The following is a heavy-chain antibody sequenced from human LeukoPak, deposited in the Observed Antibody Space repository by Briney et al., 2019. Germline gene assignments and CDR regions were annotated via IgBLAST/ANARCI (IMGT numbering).Heavy chain of an antibody. Sequence: PGGSLRLSCAGSGFTFSNVWMNWVRQAPGKGLEWVGRIKSRPAGGTIDYIAPVKGRFTISRDDSKNTVYLQMNGLKTEDTAVYYCATGGIGLDFWGQGTLVTVSS. CDR2: IKSRPAGGTI. V-gene: IGHV3-15*07. CDR3: ATGGIGLDF. J-gene: IGHJ4*02. D-gene: IGHD3-16*01. CDR1: GFTFSNVW.